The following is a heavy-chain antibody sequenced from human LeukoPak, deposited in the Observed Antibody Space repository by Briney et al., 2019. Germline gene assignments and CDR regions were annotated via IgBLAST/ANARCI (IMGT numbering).Heavy chain of an antibody. Sequence: GGSLTLSCAASGFTFDIYAMTWVRQAPGKGPDWVSGISASANSTYYADSVKGRFIISRDNSKNTLYLQMNSLRVDDMAVYYCAKHGSGPFDYWGQGTLVTVSS. V-gene: IGHV3-23*01. D-gene: IGHD3-10*01. CDR3: AKHGSGPFDY. CDR2: ISASANST. CDR1: GFTFDIYA. J-gene: IGHJ4*02.